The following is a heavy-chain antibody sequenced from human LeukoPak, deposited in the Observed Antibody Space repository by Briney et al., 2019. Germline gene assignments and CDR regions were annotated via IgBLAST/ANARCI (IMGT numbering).Heavy chain of an antibody. D-gene: IGHD4-17*01. CDR2: IYNSGSP. J-gene: IGHJ4*02. V-gene: IGHV4-59*08. CDR1: GDSFSYYY. Sequence: PSETLSLTCSVSGDSFSYYYWSWLRQPPGKGLEWLGYIYNSGSPNYNPALKSRVTMSVDTSNNQFSLKLNSVTAADTAVYYCARSPADYGDYSYYFDYWGQGALVTVSS. CDR3: ARSPADYGDYSYYFDY.